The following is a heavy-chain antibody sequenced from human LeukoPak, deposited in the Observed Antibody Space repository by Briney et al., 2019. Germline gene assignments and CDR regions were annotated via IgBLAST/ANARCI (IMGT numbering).Heavy chain of an antibody. V-gene: IGHV3-11*01. CDR2: ISSSGSTI. J-gene: IGHJ4*02. D-gene: IGHD3-3*01. CDR1: GFTFSDYY. Sequence: GGSLRLSCAASGFTFSDYYMSWIRQAPGKGREWVSYISSSGSTIYYADSVKGRFTISRDNAKNSLYLQMNSLRAEDTAVYYCATLYDFWSGYLDYWGQGTLVTVSS. CDR3: ATLYDFWSGYLDY.